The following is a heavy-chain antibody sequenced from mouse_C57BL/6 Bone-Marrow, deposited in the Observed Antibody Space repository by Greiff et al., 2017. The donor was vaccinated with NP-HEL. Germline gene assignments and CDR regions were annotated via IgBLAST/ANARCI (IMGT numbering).Heavy chain of an antibody. D-gene: IGHD1-1*01. CDR3: ARKSYGCDY. Sequence: EVQLQESGPELVKPGASVKMSCKASGYTFTDYYMNWVKQSHGKGLEWIGVINPYNGGTSYNQKFKGKATLTVDKSSSTAYMQLNSLTSEDAAVYYCARKSYGCDYWGQGTTLTVSA. CDR1: GYTFTDYY. J-gene: IGHJ2*01. CDR2: INPYNGGT. V-gene: IGHV1-19*01.